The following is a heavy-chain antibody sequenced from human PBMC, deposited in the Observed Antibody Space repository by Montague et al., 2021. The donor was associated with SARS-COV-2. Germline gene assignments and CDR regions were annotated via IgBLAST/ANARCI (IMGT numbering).Heavy chain of an antibody. CDR3: ARTVLFSGYDYSWFDP. D-gene: IGHD5-12*01. CDR1: GGPISSGGYC. V-gene: IGHV4-31*03. Sequence: TLSLTCTVSGGPISSGGYCWNWIRQYPGKGLEWIGFIYNSGTTSSSPSLRSRVTISIDTSKNLFSLKLPSVTAADTAVYYCARTVLFSGYDYSWFDPWGQGTPVTVSS. J-gene: IGHJ5*02. CDR2: IYNSGTT.